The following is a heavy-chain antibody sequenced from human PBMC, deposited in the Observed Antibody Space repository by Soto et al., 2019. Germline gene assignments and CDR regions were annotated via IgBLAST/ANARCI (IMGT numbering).Heavy chain of an antibody. CDR3: ARDVQWLVNDYYGMDV. D-gene: IGHD6-19*01. Sequence: ASVKVSCKASGYTFTSYAMHWVRQAPGQRLEWMGWINAGNGNTKYSQKFQGRVTITRDTSASTAYMELSSLRSEDTAVYCWARDVQWLVNDYYGMDVWGQGTTVTVSS. CDR2: INAGNGNT. J-gene: IGHJ6*02. CDR1: GYTFTSYA. V-gene: IGHV1-3*01.